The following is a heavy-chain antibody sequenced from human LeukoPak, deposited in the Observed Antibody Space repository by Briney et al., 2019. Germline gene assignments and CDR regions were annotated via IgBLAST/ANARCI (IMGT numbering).Heavy chain of an antibody. CDR1: GYTFTGYY. J-gene: IGHJ3*02. CDR2: INPNSGGT. D-gene: IGHD1-26*01. CDR3: ARDSGSYFHDAFDN. Sequence: ASVKVSRKASGYTFTGYYMHWVRQAPGQGLEWMGWINPNSGGTKYAQNFQGRVTMTRDTSISTAYMELSRLTSDDTAVYYCARDSGSYFHDAFDNWGQGTMVTVSS. V-gene: IGHV1-2*02.